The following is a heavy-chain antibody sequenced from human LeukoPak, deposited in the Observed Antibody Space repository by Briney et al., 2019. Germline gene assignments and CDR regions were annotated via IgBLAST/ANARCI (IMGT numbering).Heavy chain of an antibody. Sequence: GASVKVSCKASGYTFTGNYMHWVRQAPGQGLEWMGWINPNSGGTNYAQKFQGRVTMTRDTSIGTAYMELNRLRSDDTAVYYCARGSCDSSDFEYFHHWGQGTLVTVSS. CDR3: ARGSCDSSDFEYFHH. CDR1: GYTFTGNY. V-gene: IGHV1-2*02. J-gene: IGHJ1*01. CDR2: INPNSGGT. D-gene: IGHD3-22*01.